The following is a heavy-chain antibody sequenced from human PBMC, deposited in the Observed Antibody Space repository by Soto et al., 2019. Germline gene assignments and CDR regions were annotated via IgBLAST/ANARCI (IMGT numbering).Heavy chain of an antibody. V-gene: IGHV3-74*01. D-gene: IGHD5-12*01. CDR2: INSDGSST. CDR3: ARDRAALRFGPYGMDV. CDR1: GFTFSSYW. J-gene: IGHJ6*02. Sequence: GGSLRLSCAASGFTFSSYWMHWVRQAPGKGLVWVSRINSDGSSTSYADSVKGRFTISRDNAKNTLYLQMNSLRAEDTAVYYCARDRAALRFGPYGMDVWGQGTTVTVSS.